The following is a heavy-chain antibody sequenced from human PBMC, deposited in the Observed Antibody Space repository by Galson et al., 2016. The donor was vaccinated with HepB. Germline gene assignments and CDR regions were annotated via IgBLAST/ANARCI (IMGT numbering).Heavy chain of an antibody. D-gene: IGHD6-13*01. CDR1: GYRFTTYW. Sequence: QSGAEVKKPGESLKISCEVSGYRFTTYWIGWVRQVSGKGLEWMGIIYYADSETRYSPSFEGQVTISTDKSIATAYLQWTSLKASDTAMYYCASGFSTSWPYFDYWGQGALVTVSS. J-gene: IGHJ4*02. CDR2: IYYADSET. CDR3: ASGFSTSWPYFDY. V-gene: IGHV5-51*01.